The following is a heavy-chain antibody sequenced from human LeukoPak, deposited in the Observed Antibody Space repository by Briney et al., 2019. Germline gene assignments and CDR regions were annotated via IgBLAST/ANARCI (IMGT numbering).Heavy chain of an antibody. J-gene: IGHJ4*02. V-gene: IGHV1-2*02. CDR1: GYTFTGYY. Sequence: ASVKVSCKASGYTFTGYYMHWVRQAPGQGLEWMGWINPNSGGTNYAQKFQGRVTMTRDTSISTAYMELSRLRSDDTAVYYCATVGGTDYDFWSGYYDYWGQGTLVTVSS. CDR3: ATVGGTDYDFWSGYYDY. CDR2: INPNSGGT. D-gene: IGHD3-3*01.